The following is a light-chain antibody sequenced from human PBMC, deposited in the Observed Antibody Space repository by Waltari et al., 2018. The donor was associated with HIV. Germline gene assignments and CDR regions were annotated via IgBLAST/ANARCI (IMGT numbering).Light chain of an antibody. CDR3: CSYAGSSTPV. CDR1: SSDVGSYNL. Sequence: QSALTQPASVSVSPGQSITISCTGTSSDVGSYNLVSWYQQHPGKAPKLMIYEVSKRPSGVSNRFSCSKSGNTASLTISGLQAEDEADYYCCSYAGSSTPVFGGGTKLTVL. V-gene: IGLV2-23*02. CDR2: EVS. J-gene: IGLJ2*01.